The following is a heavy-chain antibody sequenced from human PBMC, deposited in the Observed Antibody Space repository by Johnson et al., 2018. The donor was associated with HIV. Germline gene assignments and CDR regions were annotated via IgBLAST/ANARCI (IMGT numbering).Heavy chain of an antibody. J-gene: IGHJ3*02. D-gene: IGHD3-22*01. Sequence: QVQLVESGGGVVQPGRSLRLSCAASGFTFSSYAMHWVRQAPGKGLEWVAVISYDGSNKYYADSVKGRFTISKDNSKNTLYLQMNSLRAEDTALYYCAREGVGYYYDKWAFDIWGQGTMVTVSS. V-gene: IGHV3-30*04. CDR2: ISYDGSNK. CDR3: AREGVGYYYDKWAFDI. CDR1: GFTFSSYA.